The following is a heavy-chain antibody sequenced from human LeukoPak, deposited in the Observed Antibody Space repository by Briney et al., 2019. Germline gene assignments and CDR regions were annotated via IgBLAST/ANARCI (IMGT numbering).Heavy chain of an antibody. CDR1: GFTFSNYA. D-gene: IGHD3-10*01. CDR2: ISGSGGTK. Sequence: PGGSLRLSCTASGFTFSNYAMSWVRQAPGKGLEWVAAISGSGGTKYYADSVKGRFTISRDNAKNSLYLQMNSLRDEDTAVYYCARDLHYAFDIWGQGTMVTASS. V-gene: IGHV3-23*01. J-gene: IGHJ3*02. CDR3: ARDLHYAFDI.